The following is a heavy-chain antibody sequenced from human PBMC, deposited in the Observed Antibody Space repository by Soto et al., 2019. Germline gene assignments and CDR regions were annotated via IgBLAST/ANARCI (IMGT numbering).Heavy chain of an antibody. CDR2: ISGSGGST. D-gene: IGHD3-22*01. J-gene: IGHJ4*02. Sequence: GGSLRLSCAASGFTFSSYAMSWVRQAPGKGLEWVSAISGSGGSTYYADSVKGRFTISRDNSKNTLYLQMNSLRAEDTAVYYCAKGDYYDSSGYLNYFDYWGQGTLGTVSS. V-gene: IGHV3-23*01. CDR1: GFTFSSYA. CDR3: AKGDYYDSSGYLNYFDY.